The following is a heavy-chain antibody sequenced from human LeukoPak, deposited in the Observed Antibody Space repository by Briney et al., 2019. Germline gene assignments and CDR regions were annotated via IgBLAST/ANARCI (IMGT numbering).Heavy chain of an antibody. J-gene: IGHJ4*02. CDR2: IYSGGST. D-gene: IGHD3-22*01. V-gene: IGHV3-53*01. Sequence: GGSLRLSCAASGFTFSSYAMSWVRQAPGKGLEWVSVIYSGGSTYYADSVKGRFTISRDNSKNTLYLQMNSLRAEDTAVYYCARVAGYYDSSGYFDYWGQGTLVTVSS. CDR3: ARVAGYYDSSGYFDY. CDR1: GFTFSSYA.